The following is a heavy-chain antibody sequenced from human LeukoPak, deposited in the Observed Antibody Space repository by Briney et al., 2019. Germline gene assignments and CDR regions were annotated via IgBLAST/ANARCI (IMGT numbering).Heavy chain of an antibody. CDR1: GFTFSSYA. D-gene: IGHD5-18*01. CDR3: ARDVDTAMVTFLDY. Sequence: GGSLRLSCAASGFTFSSYAMHWVRQAPGKGLEWVAVISYDGSNKYYADSVKGRFTISRDNSKNTLYLQMSSLRAEDTAVYYCARDVDTAMVTFLDYWGQGTLVTVSS. V-gene: IGHV3-30-3*01. CDR2: ISYDGSNK. J-gene: IGHJ4*02.